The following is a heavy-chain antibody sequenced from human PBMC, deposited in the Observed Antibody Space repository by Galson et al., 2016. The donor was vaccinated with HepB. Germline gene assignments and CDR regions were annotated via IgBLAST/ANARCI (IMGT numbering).Heavy chain of an antibody. CDR1: GDSVSSNSVA. CDR2: TYYRSKWYN. CDR3: ARDRALGDWFDP. Sequence: CAISGDSVSSNSVAWSWIRQSPSGGLEWLGRTYYRSKWYNDYAVSVKSRITFNPDTSKNQFSLQLNSVTPEDTAVYYCARDRALGDWFDPWGQGTLVTVSS. V-gene: IGHV6-1*01. J-gene: IGHJ5*02. D-gene: IGHD6-13*01.